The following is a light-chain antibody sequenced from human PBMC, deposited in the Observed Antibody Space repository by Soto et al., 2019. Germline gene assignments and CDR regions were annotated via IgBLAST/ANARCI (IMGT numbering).Light chain of an antibody. CDR2: LGS. J-gene: IGKJ5*01. V-gene: IGKV2-28*01. CDR3: IKALQSCT. Sequence: IVVTQGPLSLLVIRGEPNSISCWSSQILLHRNGYNYLDWDLQKLGQSPQLLIYLGSNRASGVPDRFSGSGSGTDFTLNSNRVEAVLVGSSYGIKALQSCTFGQGTRVDI. CDR1: QILLHRNGYNY.